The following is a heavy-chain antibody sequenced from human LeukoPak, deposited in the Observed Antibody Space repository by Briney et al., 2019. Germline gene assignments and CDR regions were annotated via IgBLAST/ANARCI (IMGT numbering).Heavy chain of an antibody. Sequence: PSETLSPTCAVYGGSFSGYYWSWIRQPPGKGLEWIGEINHSGSTNYNPSLKSRVTISVDTSKNPFSLKLSSVTAADTAVYYCASHYYDSSGYPSPFDYWGQGTLVTVSS. CDR1: GGSFSGYY. CDR3: ASHYYDSSGYPSPFDY. D-gene: IGHD3-22*01. J-gene: IGHJ4*02. V-gene: IGHV4-34*01. CDR2: INHSGST.